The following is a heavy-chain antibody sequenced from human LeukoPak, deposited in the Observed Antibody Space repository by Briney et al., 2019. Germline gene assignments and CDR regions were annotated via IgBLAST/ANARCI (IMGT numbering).Heavy chain of an antibody. CDR1: GYTFTNYG. V-gene: IGHV1-18*01. CDR2: ISVYNGHT. CDR3: ARDREAAGQKLTDY. Sequence: ASVNVSCKASGYTFTNYGITWVRQAPGQGLEWMGWISVYNGHTNYAQKLQGRVTMTTDTSTSTAYMELRSLRSDDTAIYYCARDREAAGQKLTDYWGQGTLVTVSS. D-gene: IGHD6-13*01. J-gene: IGHJ4*02.